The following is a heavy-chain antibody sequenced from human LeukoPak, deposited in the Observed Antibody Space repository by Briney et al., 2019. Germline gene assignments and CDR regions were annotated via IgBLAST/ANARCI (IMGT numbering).Heavy chain of an antibody. CDR2: ISYDGSNK. CDR3: AKDPYGSGSYYISLQYYFDY. J-gene: IGHJ4*02. V-gene: IGHV3-30*18. D-gene: IGHD3-10*01. Sequence: GGSLRLSCAASGFTFSSYGMHWVRQAPGKGLEWMAVISYDGSNKYYADSVKGRFTISRDNSKNTLYLQMNSLRAEDTAVYYCAKDPYGSGSYYISLQYYFDYWGQGTLVTVSS. CDR1: GFTFSSYG.